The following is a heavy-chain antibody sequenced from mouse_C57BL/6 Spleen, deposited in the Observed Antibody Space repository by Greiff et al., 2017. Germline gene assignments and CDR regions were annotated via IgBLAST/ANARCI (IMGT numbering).Heavy chain of an antibody. CDR3: ARFYYDYDGGYYFDY. D-gene: IGHD2-4*01. V-gene: IGHV1-64*01. CDR2: IHPNSGST. J-gene: IGHJ2*01. CDR1: GYTFTSYW. Sequence: QVQLQQPGAELVKPGASVKLSCKASGYTFTSYWMHWVKQRPGQGLEWIGMIHPNSGSTNYNEKFKSKATLTVDKSSSTAYMQLSSLTSEDSAVYYCARFYYDYDGGYYFDYWGQGTTLTVSS.